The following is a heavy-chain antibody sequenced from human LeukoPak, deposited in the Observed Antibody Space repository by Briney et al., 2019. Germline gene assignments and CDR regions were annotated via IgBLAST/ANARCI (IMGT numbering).Heavy chain of an antibody. V-gene: IGHV3-48*03. J-gene: IGHJ5*02. CDR3: ARLGLYDYVWGSYRYTARFDP. CDR1: GFTFSSYE. Sequence: GGSLRLSCAASGFTFSSYEMNWVRQAPGKGLEWVSYISSSGSTIYYADSVKGRFTISRDNAKNSLYLQLNSLRADDTAVYYCARLGLYDYVWGSYRYTARFDPWGQGTLVTVSS. D-gene: IGHD3-16*02. CDR2: ISSSGSTI.